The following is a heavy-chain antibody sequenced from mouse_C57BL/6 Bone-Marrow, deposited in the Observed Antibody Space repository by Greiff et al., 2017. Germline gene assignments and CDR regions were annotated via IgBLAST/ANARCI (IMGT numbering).Heavy chain of an antibody. CDR3: ARSLYYGSSPFLSYY. V-gene: IGHV1-64*01. D-gene: IGHD1-1*01. CDR1: GYTFTSYW. Sequence: QVQLQQPGAELVKPGASVKLSCKASGYTFTSYWMHWVKQRPGQGLEWIGMIHPNSGSTNYNEKFKSKATLTVDKSSSTAYMQLSSLTSEDSAGYYCARSLYYGSSPFLSYYWGQGTTLTVSS. J-gene: IGHJ2*01. CDR2: IHPNSGST.